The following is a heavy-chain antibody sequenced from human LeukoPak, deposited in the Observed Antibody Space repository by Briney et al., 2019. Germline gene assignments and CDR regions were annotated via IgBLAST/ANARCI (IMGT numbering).Heavy chain of an antibody. D-gene: IGHD4-17*01. CDR1: GFTFNDYY. Sequence: GGSLRLSCAASGFTFNDYYMTWIRQAPGKGLEWVSAISGSGGTTYYADSVKGRFTISRDNSKNTLFFQMNSLRAEDTAVYYCAKSAIAVRQMMTTGTAFDIWGQGTMVTVSS. V-gene: IGHV3-23*01. CDR2: ISGSGGTT. J-gene: IGHJ3*02. CDR3: AKSAIAVRQMMTTGTAFDI.